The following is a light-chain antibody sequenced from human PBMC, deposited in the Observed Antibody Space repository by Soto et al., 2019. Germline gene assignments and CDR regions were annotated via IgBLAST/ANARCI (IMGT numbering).Light chain of an antibody. CDR2: EVK. V-gene: IGLV2-14*03. CDR3: ISFRGTDSPYV. Sequence: QAVLTKHVSVAGSPRQWITSSFTGTSREVGGYNYVSWYQQHPGKAPQLMIYEVKNRPSGVSNRFSGSKSGNTASLTISGLQAEDEADYYCISFRGTDSPYVFGTGTKVTVL. CDR1: SREVGGYNY. J-gene: IGLJ1*01.